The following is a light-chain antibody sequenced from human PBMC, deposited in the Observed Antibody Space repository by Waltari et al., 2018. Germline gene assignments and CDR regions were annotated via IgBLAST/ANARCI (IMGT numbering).Light chain of an antibody. CDR3: SSYISSSTLEL. CDR2: DVS. V-gene: IGLV2-14*03. Sequence: QSALTQPASVSGSPRQSSTISCTGTSSDVGAYNYVPWYQQHPGKAPKLMIFDVSNRPSGVSNRFSGSKSGNTASLTISGLQAEDEADYYCSSYISSSTLELFGGGTSLTVL. CDR1: SSDVGAYNY. J-gene: IGLJ2*01.